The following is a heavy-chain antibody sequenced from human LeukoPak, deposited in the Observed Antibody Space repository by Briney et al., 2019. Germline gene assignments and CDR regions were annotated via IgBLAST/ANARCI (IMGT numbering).Heavy chain of an antibody. D-gene: IGHD3-10*01. V-gene: IGHV1-2*02. J-gene: IGHJ4*02. Sequence: ASVKVSCKASGYTFTGYYMHWVRQAPGQGIEWMGWINPNSGGTNYAQKFQGRVTMTRSASISTAYMELSSLRSEDTAVYYCARTYGDLDYWGQGTLVTVSS. CDR3: ARTYGDLDY. CDR2: INPNSGGT. CDR1: GYTFTGYY.